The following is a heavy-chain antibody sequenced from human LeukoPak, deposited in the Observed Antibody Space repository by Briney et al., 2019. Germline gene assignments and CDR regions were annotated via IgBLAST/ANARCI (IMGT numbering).Heavy chain of an antibody. CDR3: ARDEYSGSYVY. V-gene: IGHV3-7*05. Sequence: GGSLRLSCAASGFTFSSYWMTWVRQAPGKGLEWVANINQDGSERHYVDSVKGRFTISRDNAKNPLYLEMNSLRAEDTAVYYCARDEYSGSYVYWGQGTLVTVSS. CDR1: GFTFSSYW. CDR2: INQDGSER. J-gene: IGHJ4*02. D-gene: IGHD1-26*01.